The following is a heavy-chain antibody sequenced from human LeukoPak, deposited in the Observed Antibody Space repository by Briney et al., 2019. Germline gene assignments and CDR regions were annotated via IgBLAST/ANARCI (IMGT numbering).Heavy chain of an antibody. V-gene: IGHV3-11*01. Sequence: PGGSLRLSCAASGFTFSDYNMRWIRQAPGKGLEWVSSISRSGSTKYYADSVKGRFTISRDNAKNSLFLQMNSLRAEDTAVYYCAKLPYYGSGSYINWFDPWGQGTLVTVSS. J-gene: IGHJ5*02. CDR2: ISRSGSTK. D-gene: IGHD3-10*01. CDR3: AKLPYYGSGSYINWFDP. CDR1: GFTFSDYN.